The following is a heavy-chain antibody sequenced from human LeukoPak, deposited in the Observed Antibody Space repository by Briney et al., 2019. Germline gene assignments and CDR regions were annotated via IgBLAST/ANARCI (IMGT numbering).Heavy chain of an antibody. CDR3: ARDGDGDYNYYYYYMDV. CDR2: ISGSGGST. CDR1: GFTFSSYG. Sequence: GGSLRLSCAASGFTFSSYGMSWVRQAPGKGLEWVSAISGSGGSTYYADSVKGRFTISRDNSKNTLYLQMNSLRAEDTAVYYCARDGDGDYNYYYYYMDVWGKGTTVTVSS. D-gene: IGHD3-3*01. V-gene: IGHV3-23*01. J-gene: IGHJ6*03.